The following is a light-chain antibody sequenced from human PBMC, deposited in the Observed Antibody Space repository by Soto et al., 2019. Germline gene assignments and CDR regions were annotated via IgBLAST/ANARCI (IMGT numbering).Light chain of an antibody. CDR2: EVS. CDR1: SSDVGDYND. V-gene: IGLV2-14*01. Sequence: QSALTQPASVSGSPGQSITISCTGTSSDVGDYNDVSWYQHHPGKAPKLIIYEVSNRPSGISHRFSGSKSGNTASLTISGLRAKDEADYYCSSYTISVTLVFGTETKLTVL. J-gene: IGLJ1*01. CDR3: SSYTISVTLV.